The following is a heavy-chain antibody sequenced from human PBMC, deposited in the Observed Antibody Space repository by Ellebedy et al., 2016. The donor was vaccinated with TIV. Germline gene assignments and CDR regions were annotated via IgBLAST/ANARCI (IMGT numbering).Heavy chain of an antibody. CDR3: AAGDCSSTSCYGGYYTFDI. J-gene: IGHJ3*02. CDR1: GYTFSSYD. Sequence: SVKVSXXASGYTFSSYDINWVRQATGQGLEWMGGIIPIFGSPDYAQKFQGRVTITADESTSTAYMELSSLRSEDTAVYYCAAGDCSSTSCYGGYYTFDIWGQGTMVTVSS. V-gene: IGHV1-69*13. CDR2: IIPIFGSP. D-gene: IGHD2-2*01.